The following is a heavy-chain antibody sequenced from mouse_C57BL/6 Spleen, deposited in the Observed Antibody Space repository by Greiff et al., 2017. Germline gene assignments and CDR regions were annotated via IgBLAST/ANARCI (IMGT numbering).Heavy chain of an antibody. CDR1: GYTFTSYW. Sequence: QVQLKQPGAELVRPGSSVKLSCKASGYTFTSYWMHWVKQRPIQGLEWIGNIDPSDSETHYNQKFKDKATLTVDKSSSTAYMQLSSLTSEDSAVYYCARSGTTVVAGPYWGQGTLVTVSA. V-gene: IGHV1-52*01. CDR2: IDPSDSET. D-gene: IGHD1-1*01. J-gene: IGHJ3*01. CDR3: ARSGTTVVAGPY.